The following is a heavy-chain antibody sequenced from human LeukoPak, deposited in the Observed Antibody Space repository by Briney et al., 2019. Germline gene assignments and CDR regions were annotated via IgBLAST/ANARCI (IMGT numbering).Heavy chain of an antibody. J-gene: IGHJ5*02. V-gene: IGHV4-59*01. D-gene: IGHD2-15*01. CDR1: GGSISSYY. CDR3: ASSNLGYCSGGSCYSGGWFDP. CDR2: IYYSGST. Sequence: PSETLSLTCTVSGGSISSYYWSWIRQPPGKGLEWIGYIYYSGSTNYNPPLKSRVTISEDTSKNQFSLKLSSVTAADTAAYYCASSNLGYCSGGSCYSGGWFDPWGQGTLVTVSS.